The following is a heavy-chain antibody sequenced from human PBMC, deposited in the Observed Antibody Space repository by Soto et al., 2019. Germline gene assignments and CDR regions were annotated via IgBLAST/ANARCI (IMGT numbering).Heavy chain of an antibody. CDR3: AKFRGVGYVTDFLSGYTGFES. V-gene: IGHV3-23*01. CDR1: VFTFSSYA. CDR2: ISGSGGST. J-gene: IGHJ4*02. Sequence: PVGSPRLSCASSVFTFSSYAVSCVRQTPGKWLEWVSAISGSGGSTYYADSVKGRFTISRDNSKNTLYLQMNSLRAEDTAVYYCAKFRGVGYVTDFLSGYTGFESWGQG. D-gene: IGHD3-3*01.